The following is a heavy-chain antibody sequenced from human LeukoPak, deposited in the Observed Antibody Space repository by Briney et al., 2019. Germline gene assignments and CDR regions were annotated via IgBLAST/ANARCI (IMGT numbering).Heavy chain of an antibody. CDR2: INHSGST. CDR3: ARGRTDYVWGSYRYAFDY. V-gene: IGHV4-34*01. CDR1: GGSFSGYY. D-gene: IGHD3-16*02. J-gene: IGHJ4*02. Sequence: PSETLSLTCAVYGGSFSGYYWSWLRQPPGKGLEWIGEINHSGSTNYNPSLKSRVTISVDTSKNQFSLKLSSVTAADTAVYYCARGRTDYVWGSYRYAFDYWGQGTLVTVSS.